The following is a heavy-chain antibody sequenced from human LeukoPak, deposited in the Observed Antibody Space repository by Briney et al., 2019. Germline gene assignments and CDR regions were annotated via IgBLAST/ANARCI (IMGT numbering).Heavy chain of an antibody. CDR2: MYLSGTT. V-gene: IGHV4-4*02. CDR1: GDSINSLDL. CDR3: AGLVGRYSSGLYYYYFDY. D-gene: IGHD3-22*01. Sequence: SETLSLTCTVSGDSINSLDLWSWVRQPPGKGLEWIGEMYLSGTTHSNPFVKSRVTISIDKSKNQFFLNLSSVTAADTAVYYCAGLVGRYSSGLYYYYFDYWGQGTLVTVSS. J-gene: IGHJ4*02.